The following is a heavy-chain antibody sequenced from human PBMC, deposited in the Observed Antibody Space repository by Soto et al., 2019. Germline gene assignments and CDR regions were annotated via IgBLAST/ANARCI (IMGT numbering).Heavy chain of an antibody. J-gene: IGHJ3*02. CDR1: GGTFSSYA. D-gene: IGHD3-22*01. CDR3: AAYYYDSSGYGPRDAFDI. CDR2: TIPIFGTA. V-gene: IGHV1-69*01. Sequence: QVQLVQSGAEVKKPGSSVKVSCKASGGTFSSYAISWVRPAPGQGLEWMGGTIPIFGTANYAQKFQGRVTITADESTSTGYMGLSSLRSEDTAVYYCAAYYYDSSGYGPRDAFDIWGQGTMVTVSS.